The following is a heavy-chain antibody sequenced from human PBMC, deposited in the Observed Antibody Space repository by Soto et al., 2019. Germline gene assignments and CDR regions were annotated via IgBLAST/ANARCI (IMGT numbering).Heavy chain of an antibody. Sequence: LSLTCTVSGGAISGYYWAWIRQTAGRGLEWIGRIYSSGGTKYNPSLKNRVDMSLDMSKNQFSLRLRSVTAADTAVYYCARGQRFSDSFDPWGQGTLVTVSS. CDR3: ARGQRFSDSFDP. D-gene: IGHD3-3*01. CDR1: GGAISGYY. J-gene: IGHJ5*02. CDR2: IYSSGGT. V-gene: IGHV4-4*07.